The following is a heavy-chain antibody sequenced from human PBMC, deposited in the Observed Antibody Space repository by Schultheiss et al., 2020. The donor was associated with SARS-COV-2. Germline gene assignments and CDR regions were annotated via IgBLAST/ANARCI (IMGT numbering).Heavy chain of an antibody. CDR1: GYTFTGYY. CDR3: ARDSSSSLDY. J-gene: IGHJ4*02. D-gene: IGHD6-13*01. Sequence: ASVKVSCKASGYTFTGYYMHWVRQAPGQGLEWMGWINPNSGGTNYAQKFQGWVTMTTDTSTSTAYMELRSLRSDDTAVYYCARDSSSSLDYWGQGTLVTVSS. CDR2: INPNSGGT. V-gene: IGHV1-2*04.